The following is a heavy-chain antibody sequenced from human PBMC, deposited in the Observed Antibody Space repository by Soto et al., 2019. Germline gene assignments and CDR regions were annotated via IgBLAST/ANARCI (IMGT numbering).Heavy chain of an antibody. Sequence: PSETLSLTCAVSGGSISSGGYSWSWIRQPPGKGLEWIGYIYHSGSTYYNPSLKSRVTISVDRSKNQFSLKLSSVTAADTAVYYCASCGDGMVQNWFDPWGQGTLVTVSS. CDR3: ASCGDGMVQNWFDP. V-gene: IGHV4-30-2*01. CDR2: IYHSGST. D-gene: IGHD3-10*01. J-gene: IGHJ5*02. CDR1: GGSISSGGYS.